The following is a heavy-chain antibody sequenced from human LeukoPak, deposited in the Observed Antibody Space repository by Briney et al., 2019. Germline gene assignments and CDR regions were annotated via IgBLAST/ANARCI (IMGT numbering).Heavy chain of an antibody. J-gene: IGHJ5*02. CDR3: AREYSSSWYPRHWFDP. CDR1: GGSISSHY. CDR2: IYYSGST. Sequence: PSETLSLTCTVSGGSISSHYWSWIRQPPGKGLEWIGYIYYSGSTNYNPSLKSRVTISVDTSKNQFSLKLSSVTAADTAVYYCAREYSSSWYPRHWFDPWGQGTLVTVSP. D-gene: IGHD6-13*01. V-gene: IGHV4-59*11.